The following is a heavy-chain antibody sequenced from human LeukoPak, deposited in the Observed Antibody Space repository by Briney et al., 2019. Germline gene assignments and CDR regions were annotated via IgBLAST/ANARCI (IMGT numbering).Heavy chain of an antibody. CDR1: GYTFTGYY. Sequence: GASVKVSCKASGYTFTGYYMHWVRQAPGQGLEWMGWINPNSGGTNYAQKFQGRVTMTRDTSISTAYMELSRLRSDDTAVYYCARDLYGIAARLLDYWGQGTLVTVSS. CDR2: INPNSGGT. V-gene: IGHV1-2*02. J-gene: IGHJ4*02. D-gene: IGHD6-6*01. CDR3: ARDLYGIAARLLDY.